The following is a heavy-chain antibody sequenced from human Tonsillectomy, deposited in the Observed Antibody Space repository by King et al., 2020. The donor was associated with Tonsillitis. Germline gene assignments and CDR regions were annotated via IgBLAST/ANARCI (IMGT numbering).Heavy chain of an antibody. CDR3: VRRGDSSPSGGYFDY. V-gene: IGHV4-59*01. CDR1: GGSIRSYY. CDR2: IYYSGGT. J-gene: IGHJ4*02. D-gene: IGHD6-6*01. Sequence: VQLQESGPGLVKPSETLSLTCTVSGGSIRSYYWGWIRQPPGKGLEWIGYIYYSGGTNYNPPLKSRVTISVDTSKNQFSLKLGSVTAADTAVYYCVRRGDSSPSGGYFDYWGQGTLVTVSS.